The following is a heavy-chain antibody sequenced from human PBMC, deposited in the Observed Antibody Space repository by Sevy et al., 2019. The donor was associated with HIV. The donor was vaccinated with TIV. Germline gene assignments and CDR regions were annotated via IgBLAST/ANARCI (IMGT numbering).Heavy chain of an antibody. D-gene: IGHD5-18*01. V-gene: IGHV4-59*01. CDR3: AREDTAMAYFDY. CDR1: GGSISSYY. CDR2: IYYSGST. J-gene: IGHJ4*02. Sequence: SEILSLTCTVSGGSISSYYWSWIRQPPGKGLEWIGYIYYSGSTNYNPSLKSRVTISVDTSKNQFSLKLSSVTAADTAVYYCAREDTAMAYFDYWGQGTLVTVSS.